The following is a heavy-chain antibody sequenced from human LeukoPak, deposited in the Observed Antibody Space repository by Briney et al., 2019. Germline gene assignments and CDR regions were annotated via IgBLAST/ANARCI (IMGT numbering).Heavy chain of an antibody. CDR3: ARGWGSFFDY. CDR2: IKQDGSEK. D-gene: IGHD3-16*01. V-gene: IGHV3-7*01. CDR1: VFTFSSYW. Sequence: GGSLRLSCAPSVFTFSSYWMSWVRQAPGKGLEWVANIKQDGSEKYYVDSVKGRFTISRDNAKNSLYLQMNSLRAEDTAVYYCARGWGSFFDYWGQGTLVTVSS. J-gene: IGHJ4*02.